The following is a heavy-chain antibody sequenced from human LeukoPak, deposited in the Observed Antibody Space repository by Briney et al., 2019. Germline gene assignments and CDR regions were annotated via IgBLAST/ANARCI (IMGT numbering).Heavy chain of an antibody. CDR2: MNPNSGGT. CDR1: GYTFIGYY. V-gene: IGHV1-2*02. J-gene: IGHJ4*02. D-gene: IGHD3-10*01. Sequence: GASVKVPCKAFGYTFIGYYIHWVRQAPGQGLQWMGWMNPNSGGTNYAQKFQGRVTMTRDTSISTAYMELSGLRYDDTAVYYCARDFMVRGVTTPDYWGQGTLVTVSS. CDR3: ARDFMVRGVTTPDY.